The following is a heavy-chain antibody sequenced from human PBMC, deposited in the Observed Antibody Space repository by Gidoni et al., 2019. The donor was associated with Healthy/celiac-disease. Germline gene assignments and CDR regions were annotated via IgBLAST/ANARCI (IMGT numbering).Heavy chain of an antibody. J-gene: IGHJ4*02. CDR3: AREFCSGGSCYDDYFDY. Sequence: QVQLVVSGVGVVQPGRSLRLSCSASVFTFSSTSMHWVRQAPGKGLEWLAVLSYGGRNTYYADSVKGRFTISRDNSKKTLYRQMNSLRAEDTAVYYCAREFCSGGSCYDDYFDYWGQGTLVTVSS. CDR2: LSYGGRNT. V-gene: IGHV3-30*04. CDR1: VFTFSSTS. D-gene: IGHD2-15*01.